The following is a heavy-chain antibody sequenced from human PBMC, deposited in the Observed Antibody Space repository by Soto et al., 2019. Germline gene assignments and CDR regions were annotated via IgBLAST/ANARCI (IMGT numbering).Heavy chain of an antibody. CDR2: ISGSGGTI. CDR3: AKAMYNCRGGSCYAVYYYFDD. CDR1: GFTFSSYA. Sequence: EVQLLESGGGLVQPGGSLRLSCAASGFTFSSYAMSWVRQAPGKGLEWVSSISGSGGTIYYADSVKGRFTISRDNAKNTMYLAMNSLRAQDTAVYDCAKAMYNCRGGSCYAVYYYFDDWGQGTLVTVSS. J-gene: IGHJ4*02. D-gene: IGHD2-15*01. V-gene: IGHV3-23*01.